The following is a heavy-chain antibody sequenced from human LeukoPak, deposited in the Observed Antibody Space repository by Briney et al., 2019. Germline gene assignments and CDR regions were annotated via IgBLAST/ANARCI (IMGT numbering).Heavy chain of an antibody. CDR3: ARDSSRNYNWFDP. Sequence: SETLSLTCTVSGGSISSSSYYWGWIRQPPGKGLEWIGSIYYSGSTYYNPSLKSRVTISVDTSKNQFSLKLSSVTAADTAVYYCARDSSRNYNWFDPWGQGTLVTVSS. J-gene: IGHJ5*02. V-gene: IGHV4-39*01. CDR1: GGSISSSSYY. CDR2: IYYSGST. D-gene: IGHD6-13*01.